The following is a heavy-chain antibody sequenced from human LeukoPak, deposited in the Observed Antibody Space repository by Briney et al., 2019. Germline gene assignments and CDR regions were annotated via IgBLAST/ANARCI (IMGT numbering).Heavy chain of an antibody. CDR3: ARVGTSFDF. CDR2: IDPSDFYT. J-gene: IGHJ3*01. CDR1: GYSFTNYW. Sequence: GESLKISSKGLGYSFTNYWITWVRQMPGKGLEWMGRIDPSDFYTDYSPSFQGHVLISADRSISTAYLQWSSLQASDTAMYYCARVGTSFDFWGQGTGVTVSS. V-gene: IGHV5-10-1*01. D-gene: IGHD1-14*01.